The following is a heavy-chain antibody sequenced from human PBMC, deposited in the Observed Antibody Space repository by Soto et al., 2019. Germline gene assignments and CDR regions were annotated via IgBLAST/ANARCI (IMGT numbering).Heavy chain of an antibody. D-gene: IGHD6-19*01. V-gene: IGHV1-8*01. J-gene: IGHJ4*02. Sequence: GASVKVSCKASGYTFTSYDINWVRQATGQGLEWMGWMNPNSGNTGYAQKFQGRVTMTRNTSISTAYMELSSLRSEDTAVYYCARVARIAVAGTMGYWGQGTLVTVSS. CDR3: ARVARIAVAGTMGY. CDR1: GYTFTSYD. CDR2: MNPNSGNT.